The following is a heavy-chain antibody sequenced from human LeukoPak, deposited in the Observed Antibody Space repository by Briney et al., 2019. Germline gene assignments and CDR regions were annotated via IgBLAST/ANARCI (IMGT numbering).Heavy chain of an antibody. CDR3: ARGRYCSGGTCYFDY. Sequence: GGSLRLSCAASGFSFSSYLMHWVRQAPGKGLVWDSRINSDGTTTTYADSVKGRFTVSRDNAKNTLYLQMNSLRAEDTAVYYCARGRYCSGGTCYFDYWGQGALVTVSS. CDR2: INSDGTTT. J-gene: IGHJ4*02. CDR1: GFSFSSYL. V-gene: IGHV3-74*01. D-gene: IGHD2-15*01.